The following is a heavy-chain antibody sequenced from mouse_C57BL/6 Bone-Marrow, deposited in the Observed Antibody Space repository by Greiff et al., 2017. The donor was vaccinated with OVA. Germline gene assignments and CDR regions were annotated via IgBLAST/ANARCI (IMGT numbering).Heavy chain of an antibody. D-gene: IGHD1-1*01. CDR2: ISGGGGNT. CDR3: ARGYGSSYGDY. J-gene: IGHJ2*01. V-gene: IGHV5-9*01. CDR1: GFTFSSYT. Sequence: EVMLVESGGGLVKPGGSLKLSCAASGFTFSSYTMSWVRQTPEKRLEWVATISGGGGNTYYPDSVKGRFTISRDNAKNTLYLQMRSLRSEDTALYYCARGYGSSYGDYWGQGTTLTVSS.